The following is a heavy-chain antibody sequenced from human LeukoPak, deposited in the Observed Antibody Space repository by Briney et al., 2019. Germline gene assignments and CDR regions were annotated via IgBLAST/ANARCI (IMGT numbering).Heavy chain of an antibody. J-gene: IGHJ5*02. CDR3: ASQYADVWLRPPRWFDP. D-gene: IGHD5-12*01. V-gene: IGHV3-48*03. Sequence: GGSLRLSCAASGFTFSSYEMNWVRQAPGKGLEWVSYISSSGSTIYYADSVKGRFTISRDNAKNSLYLQMNSLRAEDTAVYYCASQYADVWLRPPRWFDPWGQGTLVTVSS. CDR1: GFTFSSYE. CDR2: ISSSGSTI.